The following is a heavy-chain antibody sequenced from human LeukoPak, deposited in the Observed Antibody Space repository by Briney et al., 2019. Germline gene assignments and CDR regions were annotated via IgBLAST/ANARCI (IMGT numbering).Heavy chain of an antibody. CDR2: IYPGDSDT. CDR3: ARLDGVAARPDY. Sequence: GESLKISWKGPGSRFTSYWIGWVRQMPGKGLEWMGIIYPGDSDTIYSPSFQGQVTISAHKSISTAYLQGSSLKASDTAMYYCARLDGVAARPDYWGQGTLVTVSS. CDR1: GSRFTSYW. D-gene: IGHD6-6*01. V-gene: IGHV5-51*01. J-gene: IGHJ4*02.